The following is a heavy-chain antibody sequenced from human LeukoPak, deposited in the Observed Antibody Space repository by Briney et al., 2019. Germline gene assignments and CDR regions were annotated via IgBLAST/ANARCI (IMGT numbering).Heavy chain of an antibody. CDR1: GYTFTSYG. CDR3: ASFGAGYGSGSYYYYGMDV. Sequence: ASVKVSCKASGYTFTSYGISWVRQAPGQGLEWMGWISAYNGDTNYAQKLQGRVTMTTDTSTSTAYMELRSLRSDDTAVYYCASFGAGYGSGSYYYYGMDVWGQGTTVTVSS. V-gene: IGHV1-18*01. J-gene: IGHJ6*02. CDR2: ISAYNGDT. D-gene: IGHD3-10*01.